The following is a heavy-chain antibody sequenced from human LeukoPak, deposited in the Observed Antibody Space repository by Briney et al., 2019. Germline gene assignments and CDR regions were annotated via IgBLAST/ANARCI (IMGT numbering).Heavy chain of an antibody. Sequence: PGGSLRLSCAASGFTFSRYEMNWVRQAPGKGLDWVSYISSSASSIYYADSVKGRFTISRDNSKNTLYLQMNSLRAEDTAVYYCAKDTLRAQINWFDPWGQGTLVTVSS. V-gene: IGHV3-48*03. CDR2: ISSSASSI. CDR3: AKDTLRAQINWFDP. J-gene: IGHJ5*02. CDR1: GFTFSRYE.